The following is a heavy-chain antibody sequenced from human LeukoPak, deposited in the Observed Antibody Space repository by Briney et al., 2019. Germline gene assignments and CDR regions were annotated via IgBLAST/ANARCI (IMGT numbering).Heavy chain of an antibody. CDR2: ISYDGSNK. D-gene: IGHD2-2*01. V-gene: IGHV3-30*18. Sequence: GGSLRLSCAASGFTFSSYGMHWVRQAPGKGLEWVAVISYDGSNKYYADSVKGRFTISRDNSKNTLYLQMNSLRAEDTAVYYCAKGEGALIPAEDENFDYWGQGTLVTVSS. CDR1: GFTFSSYG. CDR3: AKGEGALIPAEDENFDY. J-gene: IGHJ4*02.